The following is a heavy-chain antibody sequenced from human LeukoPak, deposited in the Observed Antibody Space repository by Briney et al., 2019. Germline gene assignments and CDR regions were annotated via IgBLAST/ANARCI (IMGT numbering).Heavy chain of an antibody. Sequence: PSETLPLTCTVSGGSISSSSYYWGWTRQPPGKGLEWIGSIYYSGSTYYNPSLKSRVTISVDTSKNQFSLKLSSVTAADTAVYYCARQPWDIVVVPAARPFDYWGQGTLVTVSS. CDR2: IYYSGST. CDR1: GGSISSSSYY. CDR3: ARQPWDIVVVPAARPFDY. V-gene: IGHV4-39*01. J-gene: IGHJ4*02. D-gene: IGHD2-2*01.